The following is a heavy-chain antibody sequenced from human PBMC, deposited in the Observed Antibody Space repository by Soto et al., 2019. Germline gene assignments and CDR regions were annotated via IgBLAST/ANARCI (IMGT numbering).Heavy chain of an antibody. CDR2: INHSGST. J-gene: IGHJ4*02. CDR1: GGSFSGYY. Sequence: SETLSLTCAVYGGSFSGYYWRWIRQPPGKGLEWIGEINHSGSTNYNPSLKSRVTISVDTSKNQFSLKLSSVTAADTAVYYCARGGDYDVLTGIYYFDYWGQGTLVTVSS. D-gene: IGHD3-9*01. V-gene: IGHV4-34*01. CDR3: ARGGDYDVLTGIYYFDY.